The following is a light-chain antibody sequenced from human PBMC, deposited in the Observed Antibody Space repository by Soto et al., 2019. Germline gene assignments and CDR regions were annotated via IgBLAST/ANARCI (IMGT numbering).Light chain of an antibody. CDR1: QSVSTK. CDR2: GAS. V-gene: IGKV3-15*01. Sequence: EIVMTQSPATLSVSAGESATLSCRASQSVSTKLAWYQQKPGQAPRLLIYGASARATGIPARFSGSGSGTEFTLTISSLQSEDFAVYYCQQYNNWPLTFGGGTKVEIK. CDR3: QQYNNWPLT. J-gene: IGKJ4*01.